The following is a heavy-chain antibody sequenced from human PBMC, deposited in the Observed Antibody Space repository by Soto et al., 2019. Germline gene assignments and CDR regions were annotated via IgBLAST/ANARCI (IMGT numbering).Heavy chain of an antibody. CDR2: IYYSGST. D-gene: IGHD2-21*01. Sequence: PSETLSLTCTVTGDSISSRSYYWGWIRQPPGKGLEWIGSIYYSGSTYNNPSLRSRVSMSIDTAKDQFSLKLKSVAAADTALYFCARQRTSVVIQDYFDVWGPGSLVTVSS. CDR3: ARQRTSVVIQDYFDV. J-gene: IGHJ4*02. CDR1: GDSISSRSYY. V-gene: IGHV4-39*01.